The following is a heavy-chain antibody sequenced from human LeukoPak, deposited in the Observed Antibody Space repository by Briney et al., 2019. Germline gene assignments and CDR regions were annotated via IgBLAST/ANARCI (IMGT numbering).Heavy chain of an antibody. V-gene: IGHV1-69*05. Sequence: SAKVSCKASGGTFSSYAISWVRQAPGQGLEWMGRIIPIFGTANYAQKFQGRVTITTDESTSTAYMELSSLRSEDTAVYYCARDQYSSGWYGDYWGQGTLVTVSS. CDR2: IIPIFGTA. J-gene: IGHJ4*02. D-gene: IGHD6-19*01. CDR3: ARDQYSSGWYGDY. CDR1: GGTFSSYA.